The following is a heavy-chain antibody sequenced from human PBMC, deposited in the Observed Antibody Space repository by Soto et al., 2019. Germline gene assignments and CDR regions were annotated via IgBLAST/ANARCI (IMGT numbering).Heavy chain of an antibody. V-gene: IGHV3-74*01. J-gene: IGHJ4*02. CDR1: VFTLSNYW. Sequence: RGSLRLSCAASVFTLSNYWMHWARQAPGKGLVWVSRMNPEVTTISYADSVKGRFTISRDNARDTLHLEMNSLRADDTAVYYCGRGAYGDPVDFWGQGTMVTVSS. CDR3: GRGAYGDPVDF. D-gene: IGHD4-17*01. CDR2: MNPEVTTI.